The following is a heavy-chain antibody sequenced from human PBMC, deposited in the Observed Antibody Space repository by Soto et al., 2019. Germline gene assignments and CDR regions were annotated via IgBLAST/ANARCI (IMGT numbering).Heavy chain of an antibody. CDR2: ISSGGVYI. D-gene: IGHD1-26*01. J-gene: IGHJ5*02. V-gene: IGHV3-21*02. Sequence: EVQIVESGGGLVQPGGSLRLSCNFTFSMYSMDWVRQAPGKGLEWVTSISSGGVYIKYADSVKGRFTISRDNAKNSVSLQMNRLRVDDTALYICTRDQGGSYDSWFDPWGQGTLVTVSS. CDR1: TFSMYS. CDR3: TRDQGGSYDSWFDP.